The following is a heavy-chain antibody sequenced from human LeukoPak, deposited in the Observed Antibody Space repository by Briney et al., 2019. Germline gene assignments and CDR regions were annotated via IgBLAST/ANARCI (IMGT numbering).Heavy chain of an antibody. CDR2: ISSTSNTI. V-gene: IGHV3-48*04. Sequence: QPGGSLRLSCAVSGFTFSGYSMNWVRQAPGKGLEWISYISSTSNTIYYADSVKGRFTISRDNTRDSLFLQMNSLRAEDTAVYYCARVDDSSGYSSFYFDYWGQGTLVTVSS. D-gene: IGHD3-22*01. J-gene: IGHJ4*02. CDR1: GFTFSGYS. CDR3: ARVDDSSGYSSFYFDY.